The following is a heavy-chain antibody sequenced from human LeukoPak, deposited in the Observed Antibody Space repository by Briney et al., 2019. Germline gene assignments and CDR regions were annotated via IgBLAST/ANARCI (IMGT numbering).Heavy chain of an antibody. J-gene: IGHJ3*02. V-gene: IGHV5-51*04. CDR1: GYSFSTFW. D-gene: IGHD4-23*01. CDR2: IYPGDSDT. Sequence: GESLKISCKGSGYSFSTFWIGWVRQVPGKGLEWMGIIYPGDSDTRYSPSFQGQVTFSADKPINTAYLQWSSLKVSDSAMYYCASITAVAHAFYIWGQGTLVTVSS. CDR3: ASITAVAHAFYI.